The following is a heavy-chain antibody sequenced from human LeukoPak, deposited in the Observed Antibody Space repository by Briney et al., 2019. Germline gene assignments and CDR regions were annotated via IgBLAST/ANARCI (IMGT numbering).Heavy chain of an antibody. J-gene: IGHJ4*02. D-gene: IGHD3-10*01. V-gene: IGHV4-59*01. CDR2: IYYSGST. CDR1: GGSISSYY. CDR3: ARFGDMFDY. Sequence: PSETLSLTCTVSGGSISSYYWSWIRQPPGKGLEWIGYIYYSGSTKYNPSLKSRVTISVDTSRNRFSLKLSSVTAADTAVYYCARFGDMFDYWGQGTLVTVSS.